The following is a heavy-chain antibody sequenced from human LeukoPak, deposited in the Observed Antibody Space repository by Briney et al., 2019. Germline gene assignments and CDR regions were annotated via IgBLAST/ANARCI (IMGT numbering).Heavy chain of an antibody. J-gene: IGHJ4*02. CDR1: GYSISSGYY. D-gene: IGHD5-18*01. CDR3: ARAHTATVYTFDY. V-gene: IGHV4-38-2*02. CDR2: IYHSGST. Sequence: SETLSLTCTVSGYSISSGYYWGWIRQPPGKGLEWIGSIYHSGSTHHNPSLKSRVTISVDTSENQFSLKLNSVTAADTAVYYCARAHTATVYTFDYWGQGTLVTVSS.